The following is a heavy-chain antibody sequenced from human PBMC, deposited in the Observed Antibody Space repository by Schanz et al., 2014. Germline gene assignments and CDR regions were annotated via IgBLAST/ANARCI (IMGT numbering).Heavy chain of an antibody. D-gene: IGHD5-18*01. V-gene: IGHV1-18*01. J-gene: IGHJ3*02. Sequence: QVQLVQSGGEMKKPGASVKVSCKASGYTFTDYGLSWVRQAPGQGLEWLGWIRPDNGNTNYAQKLQGRVTMTADTSTSTAYMELRSLRSDDTALYYCTRGGYSYALSAFDIWGRGTMVTVSS. CDR2: IRPDNGNT. CDR3: TRGGYSYALSAFDI. CDR1: GYTFTDYG.